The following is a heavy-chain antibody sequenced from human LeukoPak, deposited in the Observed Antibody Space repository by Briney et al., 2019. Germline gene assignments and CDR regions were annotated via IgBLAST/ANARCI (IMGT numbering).Heavy chain of an antibody. CDR1: GGSFSGYY. V-gene: IGHV4-34*01. J-gene: IGHJ4*02. D-gene: IGHD3-10*01. CDR3: ARIFRGAYFDY. CDR2: INHGGST. Sequence: SETLSPTCAVYGGSFSGYYWSWIRQPPGKGLEWIGEINHGGSTNYNPSLKSRVTISVDTSKNQFSLKLSSVTAADTAVYYCARIFRGAYFDYWGQGTLVTVSS.